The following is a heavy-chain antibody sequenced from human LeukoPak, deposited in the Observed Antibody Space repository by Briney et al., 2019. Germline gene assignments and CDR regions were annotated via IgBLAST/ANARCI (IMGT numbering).Heavy chain of an antibody. Sequence: PGGSLGLSCAASGFTFSSYWMHWVRQAPGKGLVWVSRINSDGSSTSYADSVKGRFTISRDNAKNTLYLQMNSLRAEDTAVYYCAREEALLEYYDILTGYYKGLDYWGQGTLVTVSS. J-gene: IGHJ4*02. V-gene: IGHV3-74*01. D-gene: IGHD3-9*01. CDR1: GFTFSSYW. CDR2: INSDGSST. CDR3: AREEALLEYYDILTGYYKGLDY.